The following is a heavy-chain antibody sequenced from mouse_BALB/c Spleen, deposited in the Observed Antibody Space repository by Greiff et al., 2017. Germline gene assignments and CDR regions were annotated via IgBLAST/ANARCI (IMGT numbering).Heavy chain of an antibody. D-gene: IGHD3-1*01. CDR3: VRQGGATPFAY. CDR1: GFTFNTYA. V-gene: IGHV10-1*02. Sequence: EVQLVESGGGLVQPKGSLKLSCAASGFTFNTYAMNWVRQAPGKGLEWVARIRSKSNNYATYYADSVKDRFTISRDDSQSMLYLQMNNLKTEDTAMYYCVRQGGATPFAYWGQGTLVTVSA. J-gene: IGHJ3*01. CDR2: IRSKSNNYAT.